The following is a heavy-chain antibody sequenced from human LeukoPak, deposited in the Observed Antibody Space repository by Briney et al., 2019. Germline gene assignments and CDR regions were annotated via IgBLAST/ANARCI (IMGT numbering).Heavy chain of an antibody. J-gene: IGHJ4*02. V-gene: IGHV3-30*18. CDR1: GFTFSNYD. D-gene: IGHD3-3*01. CDR3: AKENDFVY. CDR2: ISYDGTNK. Sequence: GRSLRLSCAASGFTFSNYDMHWVRQAPGKGLEWVAVISYDGTNKYYADSVKGRFTISRDNSKSTLYLQMNSLRAEDTAVYYCAKENDFVYWGQGTLVTVSS.